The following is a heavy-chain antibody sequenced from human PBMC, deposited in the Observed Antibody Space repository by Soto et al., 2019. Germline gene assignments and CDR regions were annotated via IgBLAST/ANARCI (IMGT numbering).Heavy chain of an antibody. V-gene: IGHV1-69*01. CDR3: ARGGVGGRLGELPADY. CDR1: GGTFSSYA. CDR2: IITIFGTA. D-gene: IGHD3-16*01. Sequence: QVQLVQSGAEVKKPGSSVKVSCKASGGTFSSYAISWVRQAPGQGLEWMGGIITIFGTANYAQKCQGRVPITADESTSAAYMELSSLRAEDTAVYYCARGGVGGRLGELPADYWGQGTLVTVSS. J-gene: IGHJ4*02.